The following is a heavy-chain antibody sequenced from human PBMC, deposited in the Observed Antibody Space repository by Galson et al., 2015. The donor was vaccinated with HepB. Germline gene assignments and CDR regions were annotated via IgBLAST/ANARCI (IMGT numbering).Heavy chain of an antibody. CDR1: GYSFTSYW. V-gene: IGHV5-51*03. CDR3: ARKLRGSYLETGFDY. Sequence: QSGAEVKKPGESLKISCKGSGYSFTSYWIGWVRQMPGKGLEWMGIIYPGDSDTRYSPSFQGQVTISADKSISTAYLQWSSLKASDTAMYYCARKLRGSYLETGFDYWGQGTLVTVSS. J-gene: IGHJ4*02. CDR2: IYPGDSDT. D-gene: IGHD1-26*01.